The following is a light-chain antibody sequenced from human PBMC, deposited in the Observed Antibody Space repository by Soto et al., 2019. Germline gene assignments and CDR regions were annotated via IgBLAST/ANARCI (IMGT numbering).Light chain of an antibody. V-gene: IGKV3-11*01. Sequence: EIVLTQSPATLSLSPGERATLSCRASQSVSSYLAWYQQKPGQAPRLLIYDASNRATGIPARFSGSGSGTNFTLTIPSLEPEDLAVYYCQQRSNWPSTFGGGTKVEIK. J-gene: IGKJ4*01. CDR2: DAS. CDR1: QSVSSY. CDR3: QQRSNWPST.